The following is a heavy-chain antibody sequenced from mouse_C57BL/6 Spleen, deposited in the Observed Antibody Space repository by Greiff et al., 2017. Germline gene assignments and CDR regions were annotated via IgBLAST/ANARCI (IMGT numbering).Heavy chain of an antibody. CDR2: INPSNGGT. CDR3: ATYDYDYFDY. Sequence: VQLQQPGTELVKPGASGYTFTSYWMHWVKQRPGQGLEWIGNINPSNGGTNYNEKFKSKATLTVDKSSSTAYMPLSSLTSEDSAVEYCATYDYDYFDYWGQGTTLTVSS. CDR1: GYTFTSYW. D-gene: IGHD2-4*01. V-gene: IGHV1-53*01. J-gene: IGHJ2*01.